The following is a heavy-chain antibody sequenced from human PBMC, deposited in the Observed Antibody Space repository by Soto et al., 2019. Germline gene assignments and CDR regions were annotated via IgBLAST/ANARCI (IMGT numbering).Heavy chain of an antibody. J-gene: IGHJ5*02. V-gene: IGHV4-30-4*01. CDR1: GGSISSGDYY. CDR3: ARSPFTIFGVVITHTWFDP. CDR2: IYYSGST. Sequence: LSLTCTVSGGSISSGDYYWSWIRQPPGKGLEWIGYIYYSGSTYYNPSLKSRVTISVDTSKNQFSLKLSSVTAADTAVYYCARSPFTIFGVVITHTWFDPWGQGTLVTVSS. D-gene: IGHD3-3*01.